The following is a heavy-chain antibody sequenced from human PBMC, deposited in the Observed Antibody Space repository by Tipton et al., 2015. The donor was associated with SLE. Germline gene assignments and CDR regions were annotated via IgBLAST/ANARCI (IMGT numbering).Heavy chain of an antibody. CDR3: ARDSPVAAAGDYFDY. CDR1: GFTFSDYY. Sequence: GSLRLSCAASGFTFSDYYMSWIRQAPGKGLEWVSYISSSSSYTNYADSVKGRFTISRDNAKNSLYLQMNSLRAEDTAVYYCARDSPVAAAGDYFDYWGQGTLVTVSS. D-gene: IGHD6-13*01. CDR2: ISSSSSYT. J-gene: IGHJ4*02. V-gene: IGHV3-11*06.